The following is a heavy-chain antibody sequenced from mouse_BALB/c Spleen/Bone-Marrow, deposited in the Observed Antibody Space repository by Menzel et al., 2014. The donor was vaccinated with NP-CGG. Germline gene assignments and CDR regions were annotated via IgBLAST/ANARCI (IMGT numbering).Heavy chain of an antibody. Sequence: VQLQQSGAELVMPGASVKMSCKASGYTFTDYWMHWVKQRPGQGLEWIGAIDTSDSYTSYNQKFKGKATLTVDESSSTAYMQLSSLTSEDSAVYYCAISDYRYDPFAYWGQGTLVTVSA. CDR2: IDTSDSYT. D-gene: IGHD2-14*01. CDR1: GYTFTDYW. J-gene: IGHJ3*01. CDR3: AISDYRYDPFAY. V-gene: IGHV1-69*01.